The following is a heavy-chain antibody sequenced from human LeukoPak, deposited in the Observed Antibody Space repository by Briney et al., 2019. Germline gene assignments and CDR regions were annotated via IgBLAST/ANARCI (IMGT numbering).Heavy chain of an antibody. V-gene: IGHV3-11*04. CDR3: ARGDDDYWRGYFSDP. Sequence: GGSLRLSCEASGFTFSDYYMTWIRQAPGKRLEWVSYISSSSSTIFYADSVKGRFTISRDNAKNSLYLHMSSLTAEDTAVYYCARGDDDYWRGYFSDPWGLGTLVTVSS. D-gene: IGHD3-3*01. CDR2: ISSSSSTI. J-gene: IGHJ5*02. CDR1: GFTFSDYY.